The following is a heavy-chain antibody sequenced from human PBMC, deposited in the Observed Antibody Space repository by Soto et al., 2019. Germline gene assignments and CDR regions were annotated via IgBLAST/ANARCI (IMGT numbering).Heavy chain of an antibody. CDR3: AKDSPRAITMVRGRYYYMDV. J-gene: IGHJ6*03. CDR2: ISGSGGST. D-gene: IGHD3-10*01. CDR1: GFTFSSYA. V-gene: IGHV3-23*01. Sequence: PGGSLRLSCAASGFTFSSYAMSWVRQAPGKGLEWVSAISGSGGSTYYADSVKGRFTISRDNSKNTLYLQMNSLRAEDTAVYYCAKDSPRAITMVRGRYYYMDVWGKGTTVTVSS.